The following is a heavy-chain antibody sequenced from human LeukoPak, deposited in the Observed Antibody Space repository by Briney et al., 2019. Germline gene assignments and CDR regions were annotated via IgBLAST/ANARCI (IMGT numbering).Heavy chain of an antibody. CDR3: ARDQGYLGPDAFDI. D-gene: IGHD2-15*01. V-gene: IGHV1-69*13. J-gene: IGHJ3*02. Sequence: GASVKVSCKASGGTFSSYAISWVRQAPGQGLEWMGGIIPIFGTANYAQKFQGRVTITADESTSTAYMELSSLRSEDTAVYYCARDQGYLGPDAFDIWAKGQWSPSLQ. CDR2: IIPIFGTA. CDR1: GGTFSSYA.